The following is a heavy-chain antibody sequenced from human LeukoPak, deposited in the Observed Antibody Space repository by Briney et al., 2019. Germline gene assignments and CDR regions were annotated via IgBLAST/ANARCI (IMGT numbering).Heavy chain of an antibody. D-gene: IGHD2-15*01. CDR1: GFTFSSYA. CDR2: ISGSGGST. Sequence: PGGSLRLSCAASGFTFSSYAMSWARQAPGKGLEWVSAISGSGGSTYYADSVKGRFTISRDNSKNTLYLQMNSLRAEDTAVYYCAKGHCSGGSCHYDYWGQGTLVTVSS. J-gene: IGHJ4*02. V-gene: IGHV3-23*01. CDR3: AKGHCSGGSCHYDY.